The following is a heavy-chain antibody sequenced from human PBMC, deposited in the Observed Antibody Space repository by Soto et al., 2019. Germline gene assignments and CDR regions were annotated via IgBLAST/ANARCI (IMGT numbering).Heavy chain of an antibody. CDR3: AKARGQSFDP. CDR2: ITGSGGTT. D-gene: IGHD1-26*01. J-gene: IGHJ5*02. V-gene: IGHV3-23*01. CDR1: GFTFSSYA. Sequence: EVQLLESGGGLVQPGGSLRLSCAASGFTFSSYAMSWVRQAPGKRLEWLSTITGSGGTTYYADSVKGRFTISRDNSKNTLFVQMNSLRADDTAVYFCAKARGQSFDPWGQGTVVTVSS.